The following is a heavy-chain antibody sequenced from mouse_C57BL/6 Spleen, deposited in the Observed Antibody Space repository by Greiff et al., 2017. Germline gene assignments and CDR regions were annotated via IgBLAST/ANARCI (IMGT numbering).Heavy chain of an antibody. V-gene: IGHV5-17*01. J-gene: IGHJ4*01. Sequence: DVMLVESGGGLVKPGGSLKLSCAASGFTFSDYGMHWVRQAPEKGLEWVAYISSGSSTIYYADTVKGRFTISRDNAKNTLFLQMTSLRSEDTAMYYCAAIYPHYYAMDYWGQGTSVTVSS. CDR1: GFTFSDYG. CDR2: ISSGSSTI. D-gene: IGHD2-1*01. CDR3: AAIYPHYYAMDY.